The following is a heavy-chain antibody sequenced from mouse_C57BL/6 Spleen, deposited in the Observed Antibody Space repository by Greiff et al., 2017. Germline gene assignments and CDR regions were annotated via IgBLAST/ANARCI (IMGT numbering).Heavy chain of an antibody. CDR3: ARVRLGYYFDY. V-gene: IGHV1-64*01. Sequence: VKLQESGAELVKPGASVKLSCKASGYTFTSYWMHWVKQRPGQGLEWIGMIHPNSGSTNYNEKFKSKATLTVDKSSSTAYMQLSSLTSEDSAVYYCARVRLGYYFDYWGQGTTLTVSS. CDR2: IHPNSGST. CDR1: GYTFTSYW. J-gene: IGHJ2*01.